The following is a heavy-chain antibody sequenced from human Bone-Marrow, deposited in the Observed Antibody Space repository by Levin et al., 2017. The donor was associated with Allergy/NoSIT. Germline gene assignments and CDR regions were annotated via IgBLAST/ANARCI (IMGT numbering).Heavy chain of an antibody. D-gene: IGHD3-9*01. J-gene: IGHJ4*02. CDR2: ISSSGSYV. V-gene: IGHV3-21*01. Sequence: GGSLRLSCAASGFIFSSYSMNWVRQAPGKGLEWVSSISSSGSYVYSADSVKGRFTISRDNAKNSLYLQMNSLRAEDTAVYYCARKDTIFSPSDSWGQGTLVTVSS. CDR3: ARKDTIFSPSDS. CDR1: GFIFSSYS.